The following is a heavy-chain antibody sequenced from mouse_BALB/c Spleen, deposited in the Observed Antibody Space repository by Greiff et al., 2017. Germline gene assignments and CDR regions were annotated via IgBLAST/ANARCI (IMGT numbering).Heavy chain of an antibody. CDR3: ARWGYYGSVYAMDY. J-gene: IGHJ4*01. Sequence: EVKLQESGPGLVKPSQSLSLTCTVTGYSITSDYAWNWIRQFPGNKLEWMGYISYSGSTSYNPSLKSRISITRDTSKNQFFLQLNSVTTEDTATYYCARWGYYGSVYAMDYWGQGTSVTVSS. CDR2: ISYSGST. V-gene: IGHV3-2*02. D-gene: IGHD1-1*01. CDR1: GYSITSDYA.